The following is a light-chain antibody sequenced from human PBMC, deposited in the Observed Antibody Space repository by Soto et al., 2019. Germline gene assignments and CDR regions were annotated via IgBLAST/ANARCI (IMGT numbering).Light chain of an antibody. CDR1: QSVSSN. V-gene: IGKV3D-15*01. Sequence: EIVMTQSPATLSVSPGERATLSCRASQSVSSNLAWYQQKPGQAPRLLIYGASIRATGIPARFSGSGSGTEFTLTISSLQSEDFAVYYCQQYNNWPPPYTFGQGTKVDIK. CDR2: GAS. CDR3: QQYNNWPPPYT. J-gene: IGKJ2*01.